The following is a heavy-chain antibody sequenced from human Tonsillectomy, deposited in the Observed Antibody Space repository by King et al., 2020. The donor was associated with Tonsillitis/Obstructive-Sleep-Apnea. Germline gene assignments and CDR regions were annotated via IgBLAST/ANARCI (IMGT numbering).Heavy chain of an antibody. CDR1: GFTFSSYG. J-gene: IGHJ4*02. CDR3: ARDYEGDYFDY. V-gene: IGHV3-33*01. Sequence: VQLMESGGGVVQPGRSLRLSCAASGFTFSSYGMHWVRQAPGKGLEWVAVIWYDGSNKYYADSVKGRFTISRDNSKNTLYLQMNSLRAEDTAVYYCARDYEGDYFDYWGQGTLVTVSS. CDR2: IWYDGSNK. D-gene: IGHD5-12*01.